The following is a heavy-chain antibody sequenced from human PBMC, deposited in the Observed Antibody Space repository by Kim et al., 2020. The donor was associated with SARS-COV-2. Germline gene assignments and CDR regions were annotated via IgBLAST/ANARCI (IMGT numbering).Heavy chain of an antibody. CDR2: ISYDGSNK. Sequence: GGSLRLSCAASGFTFSSYGMHWVRQAPGKGLEWVAVISYDGSNKYYADSVKGRFTISRDNSKNTLYLQMNSLRAEDTAVYYCAKTPYDSSGYYYAEYFQHWGQGTLVTVLS. J-gene: IGHJ1*01. V-gene: IGHV3-30*18. D-gene: IGHD3-22*01. CDR3: AKTPYDSSGYYYAEYFQH. CDR1: GFTFSSYG.